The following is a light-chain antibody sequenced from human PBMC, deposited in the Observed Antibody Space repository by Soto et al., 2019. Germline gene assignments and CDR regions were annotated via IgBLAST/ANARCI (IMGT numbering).Light chain of an antibody. J-gene: IGKJ4*01. Sequence: EIVLRQSPATLSLSPWERATLSCMASQSVSSYLAWYQQKPGQAPRLLIYDASNRATGIPARFSGSGSGTDFTLTISSLEPEDFAVYYCQQYGSSPPLTFGGGTKVDI. V-gene: IGKV3-11*01. CDR1: QSVSSY. CDR3: QQYGSSPPLT. CDR2: DAS.